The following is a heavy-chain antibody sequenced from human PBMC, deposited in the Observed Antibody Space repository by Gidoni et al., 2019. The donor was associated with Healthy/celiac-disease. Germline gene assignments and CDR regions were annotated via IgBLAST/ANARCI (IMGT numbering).Heavy chain of an antibody. CDR3: TRGETGITMIVVVIPFDY. D-gene: IGHD3-22*01. Sequence: EVQLVESGGGLVQPGRSLRLSCTASGFTFGAYAMSWFRQAPGKGLEWVGFIRSKAYGGTTEYAASVKGRFTISRDDSKSIAYLQMNSLKTEDTAVYYCTRGETGITMIVVVIPFDYWGQGTLVTVSS. V-gene: IGHV3-49*03. CDR1: GFTFGAYA. CDR2: IRSKAYGGTT. J-gene: IGHJ4*02.